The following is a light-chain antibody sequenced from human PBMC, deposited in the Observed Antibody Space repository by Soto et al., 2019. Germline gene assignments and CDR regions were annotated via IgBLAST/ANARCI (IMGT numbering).Light chain of an antibody. J-gene: IGLJ2*01. CDR3: CSYAGSSTPHVV. CDR1: SSDVGSYNL. Sequence: QSALTQPASVSGSPGQSITISCTGTSSDVGSYNLVSWYQQHPGKAPKLMIYEGSKRPSGVSNRFSGXKSGNTASLTISGLQAEDEADYYCCSYAGSSTPHVVFGGGTKLTVL. CDR2: EGS. V-gene: IGLV2-23*01.